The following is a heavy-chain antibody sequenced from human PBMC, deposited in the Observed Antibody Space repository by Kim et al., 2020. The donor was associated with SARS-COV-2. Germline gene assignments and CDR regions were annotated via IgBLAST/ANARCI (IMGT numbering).Heavy chain of an antibody. CDR3: ARSYYDSSGYYSPYYYYGMDV. CDR2: IWYDGSNK. V-gene: IGHV3-33*01. D-gene: IGHD3-22*01. CDR1: GFTFSSYG. J-gene: IGHJ6*02. Sequence: GGSLRLSCAASGFTFSSYGMHWVRQAPGKGLEWVAVIWYDGSNKYYADSVKGRFTISRDNSKNTLYLQMNSLRAEDTAVYYCARSYYDSSGYYSPYYYYGMDVWGQGTTVTVSS.